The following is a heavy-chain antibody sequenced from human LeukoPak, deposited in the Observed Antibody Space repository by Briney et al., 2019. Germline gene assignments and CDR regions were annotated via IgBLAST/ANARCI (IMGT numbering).Heavy chain of an antibody. CDR2: ISSSGSTI. D-gene: IGHD4-17*01. J-gene: IGHJ6*02. Sequence: GGSLRLSCAASGFTFSSYEMNWVRQAPGKGLEWVSYISSSGSTINYADSVKGRFTISRDNAKNSLYLQMNSLRAEDTAVYYCARGPTTVTDYYGMDVWGQGTTVTVSS. CDR1: GFTFSSYE. CDR3: ARGPTTVTDYYGMDV. V-gene: IGHV3-48*03.